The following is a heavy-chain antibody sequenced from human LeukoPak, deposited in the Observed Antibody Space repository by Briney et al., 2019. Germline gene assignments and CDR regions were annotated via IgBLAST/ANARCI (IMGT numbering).Heavy chain of an antibody. D-gene: IGHD3-10*01. CDR3: ARGSQNYYNPFDN. V-gene: IGHV4-4*07. CDR1: GGSISGSISGTY. J-gene: IGHJ4*02. CDR2: IHSSGST. Sequence: PLETLSLTCTVSGGSISGSISGTYWSWVRQPAGKGLEWIGRIHSSGSTKYNPSLKSRVTMSVDTSKNQLFLRLTSVTAADTALYYCARGSQNYYNPFDNWGQGTLVTVSS.